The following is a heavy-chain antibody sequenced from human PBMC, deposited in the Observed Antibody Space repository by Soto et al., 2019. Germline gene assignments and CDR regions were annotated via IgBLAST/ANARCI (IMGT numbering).Heavy chain of an antibody. CDR2: IYYSGST. CDR1: GDSVTTGSYY. Sequence: SETLSLTCAVSGDSVTTGSYYWSWIRQPPGKTLEWIGYIYYSGSTNYNPSLKSRATIYTDTSGRHFSLNLTSVTADDTAVYFCAKRDYAFDSWGHGTLLTV. V-gene: IGHV4-61*01. J-gene: IGHJ4*01. CDR3: AKRDYAFDS. D-gene: IGHD4-17*01.